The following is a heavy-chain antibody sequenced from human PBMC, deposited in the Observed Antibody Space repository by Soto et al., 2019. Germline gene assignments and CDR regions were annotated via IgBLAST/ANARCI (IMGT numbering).Heavy chain of an antibody. CDR1: GGSISSSSYY. D-gene: IGHD5-12*01. CDR3: ARHMLMGGVVATIDY. J-gene: IGHJ4*02. Sequence: SETLSLTCTVSGGSISSSSYYWGWIRQPPGKGLEWIGSIYYSGSTYYNPSLKSRVTISVDTSKNQFSLKLSSVTAADTAVYYCARHMLMGGVVATIDYWGQGTLVTVSS. CDR2: IYYSGST. V-gene: IGHV4-39*01.